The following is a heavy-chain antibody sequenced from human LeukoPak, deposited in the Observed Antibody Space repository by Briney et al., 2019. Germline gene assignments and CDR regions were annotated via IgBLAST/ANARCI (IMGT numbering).Heavy chain of an antibody. D-gene: IGHD5-18*01. Sequence: GGSLRLSCAASGFTFSSYGMHWVRQAPGKGLEWVAVIWYDGSNKYYADSVKGRFTISRDNSKNTLYLQMNSLRAEDTAVYYCARDGGYSYGYFDYWGQGTLVTVSS. CDR3: ARDGGYSYGYFDY. CDR2: IWYDGSNK. CDR1: GFTFSSYG. J-gene: IGHJ4*02. V-gene: IGHV3-33*01.